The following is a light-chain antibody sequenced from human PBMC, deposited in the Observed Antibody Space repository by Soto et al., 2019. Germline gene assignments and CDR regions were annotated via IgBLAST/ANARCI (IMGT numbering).Light chain of an antibody. CDR1: QSVSSN. Sequence: EIVMTQSPATLSVSPGERATLSCRASQSVSSNLAWYQQKPGQAPGLLIYGASTRATGIPARFSGSGSGTEFTLTISSLQSEDFAVYYCKQYNNWWTFGQGTKVEIK. CDR3: KQYNNWWT. CDR2: GAS. J-gene: IGKJ1*01. V-gene: IGKV3-15*01.